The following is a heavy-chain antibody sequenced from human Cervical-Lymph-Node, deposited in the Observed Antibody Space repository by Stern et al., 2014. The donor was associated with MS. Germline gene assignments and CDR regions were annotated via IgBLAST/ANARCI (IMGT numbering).Heavy chain of an antibody. Sequence: EVQLVESGAEVKKPGESLKIACKGYGYSFSSYWIAWVRQMPGKGLEWMGMIFPSDSDTRNSPAFEGQVAIAADKPTSTAYLHWRSLKASDTARYYCGREVALTAGLLGFWGQGTQVTVS. CDR2: IFPSDSDT. D-gene: IGHD3-22*01. J-gene: IGHJ4*02. CDR1: GYSFSSYW. CDR3: GREVALTAGLLGF. V-gene: IGHV5-51*01.